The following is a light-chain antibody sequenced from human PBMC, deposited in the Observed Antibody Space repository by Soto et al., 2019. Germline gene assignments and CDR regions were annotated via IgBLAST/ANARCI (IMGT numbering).Light chain of an antibody. Sequence: EIVMTQSPATLSVSPGERATLSCRASQSVSSDLAWYQQKPGQAPRLIIYGASTRATGIPARFIGSGSGTEFTLSISSLQSEDFAVYYCQQYNNWPPYTFGQGTRLEIK. V-gene: IGKV3-15*01. CDR1: QSVSSD. CDR2: GAS. CDR3: QQYNNWPPYT. J-gene: IGKJ2*01.